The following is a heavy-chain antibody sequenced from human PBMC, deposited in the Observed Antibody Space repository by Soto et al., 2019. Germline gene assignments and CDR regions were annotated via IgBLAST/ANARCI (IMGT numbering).Heavy chain of an antibody. CDR1: GGSISSNNYY. CDR3: GRHRRETGTYAQPLDY. D-gene: IGHD1-1*01. V-gene: IGHV4-39*01. J-gene: IGHJ4*02. CDR2: TSYCGFS. Sequence: QLQLQESCPGLVKPSETLSLTCTVSGGSISSNNYYWAWIRQPPVKGLEWIVSTSYCGFSYHNTSLKSRVTISIDTSKSHLSLKLTSVTATDTAVYSCGRHRRETGTYAQPLDYWGQGSLVTVSS.